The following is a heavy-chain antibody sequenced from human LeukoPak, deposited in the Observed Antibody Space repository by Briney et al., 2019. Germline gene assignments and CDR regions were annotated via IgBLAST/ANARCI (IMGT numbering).Heavy chain of an antibody. CDR1: GFTFSSSW. J-gene: IGHJ4*02. CDR3: ARDRRAHGY. Sequence: SGGSLRLSCEASGFTFSSSWMTWVRQAPGKGLEWVANIKEDGSEKYYVDSVKGRFTISRDNAKNSLYLQMNSLRAEDTAVYYCARDRRAHGYWGQGTLVTVSS. V-gene: IGHV3-7*03. CDR2: IKEDGSEK.